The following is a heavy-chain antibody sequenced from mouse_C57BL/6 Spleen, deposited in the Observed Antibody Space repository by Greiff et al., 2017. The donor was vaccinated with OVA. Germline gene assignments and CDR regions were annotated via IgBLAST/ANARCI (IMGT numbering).Heavy chain of an antibody. CDR3: AREYYGSPYAMDY. J-gene: IGHJ4*01. D-gene: IGHD1-1*01. CDR1: GYTFTSYW. Sequence: QVQLKQSGAELVKPGASVKLSCKASGYTFTSYWMHWVKQRPGQGLEWIGMIHPNSGSTNYNEKFKSKATLTVDKSSSTAYMQLSSLTSEDSAVYYCAREYYGSPYAMDYWGQGTSVTVSS. V-gene: IGHV1-64*01. CDR2: IHPNSGST.